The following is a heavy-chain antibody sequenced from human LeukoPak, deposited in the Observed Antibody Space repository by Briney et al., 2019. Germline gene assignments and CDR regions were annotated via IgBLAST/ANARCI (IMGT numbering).Heavy chain of an antibody. D-gene: IGHD6-19*01. V-gene: IGHV4-31*03. Sequence: SQTLSLTCTVSGGSISSGGYYWSWIRQHPGKGLEWIGYIYYSGSTYYNPSLKSRVTISVDTSKNQFSLKLSSVTAADTAVYYCARLVATMGEYSSGWYFDYWGQGTLVTVSS. J-gene: IGHJ4*02. CDR3: ARLVATMGEYSSGWYFDY. CDR2: IYYSGST. CDR1: GGSISSGGYY.